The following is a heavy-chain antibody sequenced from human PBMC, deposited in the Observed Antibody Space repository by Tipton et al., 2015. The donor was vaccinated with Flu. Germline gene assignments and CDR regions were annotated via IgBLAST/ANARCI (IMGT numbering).Heavy chain of an antibody. CDR2: ISSSSSYI. CDR3: ARDVGATYWAVTYAFDI. D-gene: IGHD1-26*01. CDR1: GFTFSSYS. V-gene: IGHV3-21*01. J-gene: IGHJ3*02. Sequence: SLRLSCAASGFTFSSYSMNWVRQAPGKGLEWVSSISSSSSYIYYADSVKGRFTISRDNAKNSLYLQMNSLRAEDTAVYYCARDVGATYWAVTYAFDIWGQGTMVTVSS.